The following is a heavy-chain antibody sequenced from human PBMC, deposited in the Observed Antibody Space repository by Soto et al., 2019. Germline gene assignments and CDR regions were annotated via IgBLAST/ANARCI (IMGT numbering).Heavy chain of an antibody. V-gene: IGHV1-8*01. D-gene: IGHD1-26*01. Sequence: QVQLVQSGAEARVPGASVKVSCKASGYSFTGLDINWVRQTTGQGLEWMGWMEPSSGRTGYAQKFQGRVTMTRDTSINTAYMELSSLTSDDTSLYYCALGVTAGVDYWGQGTLVTVSS. CDR2: MEPSSGRT. J-gene: IGHJ4*02. CDR3: ALGVTAGVDY. CDR1: GYSFTGLD.